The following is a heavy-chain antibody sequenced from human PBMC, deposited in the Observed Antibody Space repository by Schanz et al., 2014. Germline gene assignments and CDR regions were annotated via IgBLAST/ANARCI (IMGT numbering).Heavy chain of an antibody. D-gene: IGHD2-2*01. V-gene: IGHV3-23*04. CDR2: ISGSGGST. J-gene: IGHJ4*02. Sequence: VQLVESGGGVVQPGGSLRLSCAASGFTFSSYAMSWVRQAPGKGLEWVSAISGSGGSTYYADSVKGRFTISRDNSKNTLYLHMNTLRSEDTAVYYCAKDSTHIDIVLVPTAIDYWGQGTLVNVSS. CDR1: GFTFSSYA. CDR3: AKDSTHIDIVLVPTAIDY.